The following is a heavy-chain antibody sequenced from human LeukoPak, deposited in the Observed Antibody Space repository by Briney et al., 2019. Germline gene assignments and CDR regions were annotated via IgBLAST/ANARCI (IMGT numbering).Heavy chain of an antibody. J-gene: IGHJ3*02. V-gene: IGHV3-21*01. CDR3: ARVHSSGWYYALDI. CDR2: ISSSSSYI. D-gene: IGHD6-19*01. CDR1: GFTFSSYS. Sequence: PGGSLRLSCAASGFTFSSYSMNWVRQAPGKGLEWVSSISSSSSYIYYADSVKGRFTISRDNAKNSLYLQMNSLRAEDTAVYYCARVHSSGWYYALDIWGQGTMVTVSS.